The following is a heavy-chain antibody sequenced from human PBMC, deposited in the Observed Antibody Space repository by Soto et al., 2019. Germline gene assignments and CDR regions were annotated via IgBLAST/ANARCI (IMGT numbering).Heavy chain of an antibody. D-gene: IGHD3-10*01. V-gene: IGHV3-33*01. CDR1: GFTFSSYG. J-gene: IGHJ5*01. CDR2: IWYDGNNK. CDR3: ARDILSGGAYPDS. Sequence: HPGGSLRLSCAASGFTFSSYGMHWVRQAPGKGLEWVAVIWYDGNNKYYADSVKGRFTISRDNSNNTLYVQMTSLRAEDTAVYYCARDILSGGAYPDSWGQGTKVTVSS.